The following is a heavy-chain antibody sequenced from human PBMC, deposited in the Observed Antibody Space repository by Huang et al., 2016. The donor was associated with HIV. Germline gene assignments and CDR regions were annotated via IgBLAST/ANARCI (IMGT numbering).Heavy chain of an antibody. D-gene: IGHD3-22*01. V-gene: IGHV1-18*04. CDR2: IRTHDGNP. CDR1: GYTFTNYG. Sequence: QVQLVQSGAEVKKPGASVKVSCKPSGYTFTNYGISWVRQAPGHGLAWMGWIRTHDGNPNYAQKFQGIVTMTTDTSTSTAYMELRSLRSDDTAVYYCARVYYYDSSGYYGFSFYYGMDVWGQGTTVTVSS. CDR3: ARVYYYDSSGYYGFSFYYGMDV. J-gene: IGHJ6*02.